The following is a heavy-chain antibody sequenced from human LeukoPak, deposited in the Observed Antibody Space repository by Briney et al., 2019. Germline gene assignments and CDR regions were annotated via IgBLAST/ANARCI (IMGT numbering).Heavy chain of an antibody. CDR1: GGSFSGYY. CDR3: ARWGHYDLNYFDY. CDR2: INHSGST. J-gene: IGHJ4*02. Sequence: SETLSLTCAVYGGSFSGYYWSWIRQPPGKGLEWIGEINHSGSTNYNPSLKSRVTISVDTSKNQFSLKLSSVTAADTAVYYCARWGHYDLNYFDYWGQGTLVTVSS. V-gene: IGHV4-34*01. D-gene: IGHD3-22*01.